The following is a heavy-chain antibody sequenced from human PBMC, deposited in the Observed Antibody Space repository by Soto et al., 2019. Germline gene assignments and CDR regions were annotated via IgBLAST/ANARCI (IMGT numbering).Heavy chain of an antibody. CDR1: RGSIRSADYY. Sequence: QVQLQESGPGLVEPSQTLSLTCAVSRGSIRSADYYWSWIRQPPGNALEWIGHIYYTGNTYYSPYLKSRVGISMEESKDQFFLELSSVTAADTAVYYCACLAGSINRLGVVTTIDNWGQVTLVTVSS. CDR2: IYYTGNT. CDR3: ACLAGSINRLGVVTTIDN. V-gene: IGHV4-30-4*01. J-gene: IGHJ4*02. D-gene: IGHD3-3*01.